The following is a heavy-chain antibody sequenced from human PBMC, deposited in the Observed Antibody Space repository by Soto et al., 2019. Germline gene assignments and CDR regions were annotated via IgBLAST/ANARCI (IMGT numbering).Heavy chain of an antibody. Sequence: PGGSLRLSCAASGFTFSSYGMHWVRQAPGKGLEWVAVISYDGSNKYYADSVKGRFTISRDNSKNTLYLQMNSLRAEDTAVYYCAIFFARGDDWNPRFGAFDIWGQGTMVTVSS. CDR1: GFTFSSYG. CDR2: ISYDGSNK. CDR3: AIFFARGDDWNPRFGAFDI. D-gene: IGHD1-1*01. V-gene: IGHV3-30*03. J-gene: IGHJ3*02.